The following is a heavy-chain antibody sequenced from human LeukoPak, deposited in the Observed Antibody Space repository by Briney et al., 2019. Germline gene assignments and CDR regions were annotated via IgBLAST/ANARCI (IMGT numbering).Heavy chain of an antibody. D-gene: IGHD3-3*01. J-gene: IGHJ4*02. CDR3: ARETYDFHEIFDY. Sequence: PSETLSLTCNVSGGSISDNDYSWDWIRQPPGKGLEWMGCIHYSGTTYSNPSLKSRISISVDTSKSQFSLKLTSVTAADTAVYYCARETYDFHEIFDYWGQGALVTVSS. CDR1: GGSISDNDYS. V-gene: IGHV4-39*07. CDR2: IHYSGTT.